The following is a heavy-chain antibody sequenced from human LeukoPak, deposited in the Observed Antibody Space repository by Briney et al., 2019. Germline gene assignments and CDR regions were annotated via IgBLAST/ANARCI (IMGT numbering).Heavy chain of an antibody. CDR2: ISYDGSNK. Sequence: PGRSLRPSCAASGFTFSSYAMHWVRQAPGKGLEWVAVISYDGSNKYYADSVKGRFTISRDNSKNTLYLQMNSLRAEDTAVYYCAKDGHGYCSSTSCYSTNGMDVWGQGTTVTVSS. J-gene: IGHJ6*02. CDR3: AKDGHGYCSSTSCYSTNGMDV. CDR1: GFTFSSYA. V-gene: IGHV3-30*18. D-gene: IGHD2-2*02.